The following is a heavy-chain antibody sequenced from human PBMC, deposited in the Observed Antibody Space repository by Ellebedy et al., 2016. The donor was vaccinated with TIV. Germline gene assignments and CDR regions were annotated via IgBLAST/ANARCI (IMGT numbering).Heavy chain of an antibody. CDR1: GFTFSTYW. CDR2: IKEDGSDK. V-gene: IGHV3-7*03. Sequence: PGGSLRLSCVASGFTFSTYWMSWVRQAPGKGLEWVANIKEDGSDKYYVDSVKGRFTISRDNAKNSLYLQMNSLRAEDTAVYYCARDPGKAVAGTVGHFDYWGQGTLVTVSS. J-gene: IGHJ4*02. D-gene: IGHD6-19*01. CDR3: ARDPGKAVAGTVGHFDY.